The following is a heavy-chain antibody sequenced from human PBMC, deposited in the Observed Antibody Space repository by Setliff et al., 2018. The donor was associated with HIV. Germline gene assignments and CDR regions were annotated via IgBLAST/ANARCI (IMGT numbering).Heavy chain of an antibody. CDR1: GSSISSSSYY. CDR2: MYYSGST. Sequence: SETLSLTCTVSGSSISSSSYYWGWVRQPPGKGLEWIGSMYYSGSTYYTPSLKSRITISLDTSKNQFSLRMRSVTAADTAVYYCARVFVDTAVLRVLEYYFDSWGRGTLVTVSS. CDR3: ARVFVDTAVLRVLEYYFDS. V-gene: IGHV4-39*07. D-gene: IGHD5-18*01. J-gene: IGHJ4*02.